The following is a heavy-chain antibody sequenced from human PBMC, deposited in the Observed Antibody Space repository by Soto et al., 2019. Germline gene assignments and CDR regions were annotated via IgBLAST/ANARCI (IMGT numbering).Heavy chain of an antibody. Sequence: GGSLRLSCAASGFNFGVFGMHWVRQAPGKGLEWLSVLSYEGSEEYYADSVRGRFTISRDNSKNTLFLQMDSLRVDDTGVYYCALTRRSSLLEVAGPGFEYWGQGTLVTV. CDR1: GFNFGVFG. CDR3: ALTRRSSLLEVAGPGFEY. D-gene: IGHD6-19*01. V-gene: IGHV3-30*03. J-gene: IGHJ4*02. CDR2: LSYEGSEE.